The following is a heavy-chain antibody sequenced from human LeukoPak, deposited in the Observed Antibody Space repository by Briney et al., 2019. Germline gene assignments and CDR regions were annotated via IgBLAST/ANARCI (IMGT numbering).Heavy chain of an antibody. CDR3: AGNIAARLDY. J-gene: IGHJ4*02. CDR2: IYYSGST. CDR1: GGSISSSIYY. V-gene: IGHV4-39*01. Sequence: SETLSLTRTVSGGSISSSIYYWGWIRQPPGKGLEWIGSIYYSGSTYYNPSLKSRVTISVDTSNNRFSLKLSSVTAADAAVYYCAGNIAARLDYWGQGTLVTVSS. D-gene: IGHD6-6*01.